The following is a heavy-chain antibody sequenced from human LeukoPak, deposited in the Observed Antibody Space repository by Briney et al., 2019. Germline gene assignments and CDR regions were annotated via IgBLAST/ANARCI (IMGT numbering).Heavy chain of an antibody. CDR3: ARGSRRLADFHY. CDR1: GDSISSSDYY. D-gene: IGHD1-26*01. CDR2: SAYSGST. V-gene: IGHV4-39*01. Sequence: SGTLSLTCTVSGDSISSSDYYWGRIRQPPGKGLGWIGTSAYSGSTYYNPSLQSRVTISVDTSKNQFSLELSSVTAADTAVYYCARGSRRLADFHYWGQGTLVTVSS. J-gene: IGHJ4*02.